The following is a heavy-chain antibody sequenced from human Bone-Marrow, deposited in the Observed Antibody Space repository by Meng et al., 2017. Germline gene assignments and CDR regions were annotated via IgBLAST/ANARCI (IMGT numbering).Heavy chain of an antibody. D-gene: IGHD6-13*01. J-gene: IGHJ4*02. V-gene: IGHV4-39*07. CDR3: ARNRRAYGAGTHDY. Sequence: GSLRLSCTVSGGSISSSSYYWGWIRQPPGKGLEWIGSIYYSGSTYYNPSLKSRVTISVDTSKNQFSLKLSSVTAADTAVYYCARNRRAYGAGTHDYWGQGTLVAFSS. CDR1: GGSISSSSYY. CDR2: IYYSGST.